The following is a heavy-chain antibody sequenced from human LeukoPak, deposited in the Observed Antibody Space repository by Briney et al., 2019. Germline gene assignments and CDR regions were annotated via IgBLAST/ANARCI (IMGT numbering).Heavy chain of an antibody. CDR1: GFTFSSYS. J-gene: IGHJ4*02. Sequence: GGSLRLSCAASGFTFSSYSMNWVRQAPGKGLEWVSSISSSSSYIYYADSVKGRFTISRDNAKNSLYLQMNSLRAEDTAGYYCARDEGYYDFWSGYYDNLFDYWGQGTLVTVSS. CDR2: ISSSSSYI. V-gene: IGHV3-21*01. D-gene: IGHD3-3*01. CDR3: ARDEGYYDFWSGYYDNLFDY.